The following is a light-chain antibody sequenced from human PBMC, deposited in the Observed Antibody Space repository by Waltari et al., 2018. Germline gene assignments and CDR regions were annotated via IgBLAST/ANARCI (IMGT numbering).Light chain of an antibody. V-gene: IGKV2-28*01. CDR3: MQPLQTPFT. CDR2: LGS. Sequence: EIVMTQSPLSLPVTPGEAASIPCRSSQSLLQSDGNNYLDWYLQKPGQPPQLLIYLGSNRASGVPDKFIGSGSGTDFTLKITRVEAEDVGIYYCMQPLQTPFTFGPGTKVDLK. J-gene: IGKJ3*01. CDR1: QSLLQSDGNNY.